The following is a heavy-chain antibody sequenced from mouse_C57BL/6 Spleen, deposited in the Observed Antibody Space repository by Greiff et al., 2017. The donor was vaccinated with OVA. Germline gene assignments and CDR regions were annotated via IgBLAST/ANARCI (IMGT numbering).Heavy chain of an antibody. CDR2: IDPSDSET. V-gene: IGHV1-52*01. CDR3: AREGIDYYGSSYLAWFAY. J-gene: IGHJ3*01. D-gene: IGHD1-1*01. Sequence: QVQLQQPGAELVRPGSSVKLSCKASGYTFTSYWMPWVKQRPIQGLEWIGNIDPSDSETHYNQKFKDKATLTVDKSSSTAYMQLSSLTSEDSAVYYCAREGIDYYGSSYLAWFAYWGQGTLVTVSA. CDR1: GYTFTSYW.